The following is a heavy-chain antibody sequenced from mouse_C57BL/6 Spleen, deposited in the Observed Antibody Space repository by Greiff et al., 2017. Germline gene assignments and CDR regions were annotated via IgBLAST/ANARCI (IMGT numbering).Heavy chain of an antibody. CDR2: IYPGDGDT. Sequence: QVQLKQSGPELVKPGASVKISCKASGYAFSSSWMNWVKQRPGKGLEWIGRIYPGDGDTNYNGKFKGKATLTADKSSSTAYMQLSSLTSEDSAVYFCARRGGNLYWYFDVWGTGTTVTVSS. D-gene: IGHD1-1*02. CDR3: ARRGGNLYWYFDV. CDR1: GYAFSSSW. J-gene: IGHJ1*03. V-gene: IGHV1-82*01.